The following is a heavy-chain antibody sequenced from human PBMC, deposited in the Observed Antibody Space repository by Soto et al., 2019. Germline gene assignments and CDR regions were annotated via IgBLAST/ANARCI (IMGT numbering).Heavy chain of an antibody. CDR2: MNPNSGNT. CDR1: GYTFTSYD. V-gene: IGHV1-8*01. D-gene: IGHD3-22*01. Sequence: ASVKVSCKASGYTFTSYDINWVRQATGQGLEWMGWMNPNSGNTGYAQKFQGRVTMTRNTSISTAHMELSSLRSEDTAVYYCARELYDTSGYYVSWGQGTLATVSS. CDR3: ARELYDTSGYYVS. J-gene: IGHJ5*02.